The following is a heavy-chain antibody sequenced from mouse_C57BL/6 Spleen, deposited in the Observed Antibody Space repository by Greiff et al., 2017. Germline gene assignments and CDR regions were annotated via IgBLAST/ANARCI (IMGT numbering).Heavy chain of an antibody. J-gene: IGHJ4*01. D-gene: IGHD2-4*01. CDR3: ARRRLRDYAMDY. CDR1: GFSLSTSGMG. Sequence: QVTLKVCGPGILQSSQTLSLTCSFSGFSLSTSGMGVSWIRQPSGKGLEWLAHIYWDDDKRYNTSLKSRLTISKDTSRNQVFLKITSVDTADTATYYCARRRLRDYAMDYGGQGTSVTVSS. CDR2: IYWDDDK. V-gene: IGHV8-12*01.